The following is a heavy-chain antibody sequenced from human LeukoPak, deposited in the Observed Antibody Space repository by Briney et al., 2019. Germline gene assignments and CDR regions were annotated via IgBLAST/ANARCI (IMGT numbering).Heavy chain of an antibody. CDR3: ARGSASSSSSYYYYYYYMDV. CDR2: INHSGST. J-gene: IGHJ6*03. V-gene: IGHV4-34*01. Sequence: SETLSLTCAVYGGSFSGYYWSWIRQPPGKGLEWIGEINHSGSTNYNPSLKSRVTISVDTSKNQFSLKLSSVTAADTAVYYCARGSASSSSSYYYYYYYMDVWGKGTTVNVSS. CDR1: GGSFSGYY. D-gene: IGHD6-6*01.